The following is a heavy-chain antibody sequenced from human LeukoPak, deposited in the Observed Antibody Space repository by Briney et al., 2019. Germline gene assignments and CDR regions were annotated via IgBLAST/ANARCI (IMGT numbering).Heavy chain of an antibody. Sequence: ASVKVSCKASGYTFTGYYMHWVRQAPGQGLEWMGWINPNSGGTNYAQKFQGRVTMTRDTSISTAHMELSRLRSDDTAVYYCARAGTGTTVLFNWFDPWGQGTLVTVSS. CDR3: ARAGTGTTVLFNWFDP. CDR1: GYTFTGYY. J-gene: IGHJ5*02. V-gene: IGHV1-2*02. D-gene: IGHD1-1*01. CDR2: INPNSGGT.